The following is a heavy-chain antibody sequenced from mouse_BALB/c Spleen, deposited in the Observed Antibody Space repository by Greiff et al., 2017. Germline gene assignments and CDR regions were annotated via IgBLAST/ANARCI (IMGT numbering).Heavy chain of an antibody. D-gene: IGHD1-2*01. CDR3: ARDTADCVYAMDY. J-gene: IGHJ4*01. V-gene: IGHV7-3*02. Sequence: EVKVEESGGGLVQPGGSLRLSCATSGFTFTDYYMSWVRQPPGKALEWLGFIRNKANGYTTEYSASVKGRFTISRDNSQSILYLQMNTLRAEDSATYYCARDTADCVYAMDYWGQGTSVTVSS. CDR1: GFTFTDYY. CDR2: IRNKANGYTT.